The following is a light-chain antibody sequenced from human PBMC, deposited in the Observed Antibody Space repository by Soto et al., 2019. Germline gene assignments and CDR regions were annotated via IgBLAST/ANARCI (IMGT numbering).Light chain of an antibody. CDR1: QSVSSSY. Sequence: EIVLTQSPGTLSLSPGERATLSCRASQSVSSSYLAWYQQKPGQAPRLLIYGASSSATGIPDRFSGSGSGTDFTLTISILEPEDFAVYYCQQYGSSPPYTFGQGTKLEIK. CDR2: GAS. CDR3: QQYGSSPPYT. J-gene: IGKJ2*01. V-gene: IGKV3-20*01.